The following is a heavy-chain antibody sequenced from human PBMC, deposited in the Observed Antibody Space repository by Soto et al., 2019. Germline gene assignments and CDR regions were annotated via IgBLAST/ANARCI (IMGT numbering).Heavy chain of an antibody. J-gene: IGHJ4*02. CDR3: ARIHWSQSSLDY. CDR2: VSHRGTA. D-gene: IGHD6-19*01. CDR1: GGSIDSTDYS. Sequence: QLHLQESGSRLVKPSETLSLTCGVSGGSIDSTDYSLSWIRQPPGKGLEWIGYVSHRGTAYSIPSLKGRLTLSIDSYQTQFSLKLTSVTAADSAVYYCARIHWSQSSLDYWGRGILVTVSS. V-gene: IGHV4-30-2*01.